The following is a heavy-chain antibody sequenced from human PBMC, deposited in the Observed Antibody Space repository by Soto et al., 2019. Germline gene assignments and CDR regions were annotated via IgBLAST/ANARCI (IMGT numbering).Heavy chain of an antibody. Sequence: HPGGSLRLSCVASGLTFGSRAMSWVRQAPGEGLQWVATITDNGGDAKYADSVRGRFVISRDNSKKTLYLQMTSSTAEDSAMYFCARGSTESYPGSRIFDFWGRGTLVTVSS. CDR3: ARGSTESYPGSRIFDF. V-gene: IGHV3-23*01. CDR1: GLTFGSRA. J-gene: IGHJ4*02. CDR2: ITDNGGDA. D-gene: IGHD3-10*01.